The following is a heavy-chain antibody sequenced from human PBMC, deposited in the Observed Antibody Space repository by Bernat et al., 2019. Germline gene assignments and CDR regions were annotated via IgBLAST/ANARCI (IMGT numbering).Heavy chain of an antibody. CDR1: GGSISSGDYY. D-gene: IGHD3-10*01. J-gene: IGHJ3*02. V-gene: IGHV4-30-4*01. CDR2: IYYSGST. Sequence: QVQLQESGPGLVKPSQTLSLTCTVSGGSISSGDYYWSWIRQPPGKGLEWIGYIYYSGSTYYNPSLKSRVTKSVDTSKNQFSLKLSSVTAAATAVYYCAREVDYYGSGRSDAFDIWGQGTMVTVSS. CDR3: AREVDYYGSGRSDAFDI.